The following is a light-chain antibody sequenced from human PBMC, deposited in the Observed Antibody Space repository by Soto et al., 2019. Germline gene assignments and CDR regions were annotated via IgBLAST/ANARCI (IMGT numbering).Light chain of an antibody. Sequence: QSALTQPASVSGSPGQSITISCTGTSSDVGGYNYVSWYQQHPGKAPKLVIYGVSYRPSGVSSRFSGSKFQNTASLTISRLQPEDEADYYCSSYRSGSVVLFGGGTKVTVL. CDR1: SSDVGGYNY. CDR3: SSYRSGSVVL. CDR2: GVS. V-gene: IGLV2-14*01. J-gene: IGLJ3*02.